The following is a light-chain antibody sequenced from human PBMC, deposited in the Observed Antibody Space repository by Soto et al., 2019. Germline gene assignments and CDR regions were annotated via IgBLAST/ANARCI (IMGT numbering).Light chain of an antibody. V-gene: IGLV2-8*01. J-gene: IGLJ1*01. CDR3: RSHAGIYTVFV. CDR2: EVS. Sequence: QPVLTQPPSATASPGQSVTISCTRSSSDVGGYNYVSWYQQHPGKAPKLIISEVSKRPSGVPDRFSGSKSGNTASLTVSGLQAEEEAVFYGRSHAGIYTVFVFGTRTKVTVL. CDR1: SSDVGGYNY.